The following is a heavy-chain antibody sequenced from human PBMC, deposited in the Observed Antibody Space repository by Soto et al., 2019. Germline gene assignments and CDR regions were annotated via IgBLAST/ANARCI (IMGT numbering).Heavy chain of an antibody. CDR3: AREAAAERNYYGLDV. J-gene: IGHJ6*02. D-gene: IGHD6-13*01. CDR1: GYIFSRYG. CDR2: ISGYNGHT. Sequence: QVQLVQSGPEVRKPGASVKVSCKASGYIFSRYGISWVRQAPGPGLEWMAWISGYNGHTKFGERVQGRVNVTTDTSTSKAYMELRRLRSDDTAVYYCAREAAAERNYYGLDVWGQGTTVIVSS. V-gene: IGHV1-18*04.